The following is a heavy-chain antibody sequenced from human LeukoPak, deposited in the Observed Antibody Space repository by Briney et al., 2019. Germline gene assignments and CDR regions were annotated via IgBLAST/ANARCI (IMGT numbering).Heavy chain of an antibody. CDR1: GYTSTGYW. J-gene: IGHJ4*02. CDR3: ARIRYCGGISCYYIDY. V-gene: IGHV1-2*02. Sequence: GASVKVSCKASGYTSTGYWIHWVRQAPGQGFEWMGWTNPKNGDRKYAQKFQGRVTMTRDTSISTAYMELSRLRSDDTAFYYCARIRYCGGISCYYIDYWGQGTLVTVSA. CDR2: TNPKNGDR. D-gene: IGHD2-2*01.